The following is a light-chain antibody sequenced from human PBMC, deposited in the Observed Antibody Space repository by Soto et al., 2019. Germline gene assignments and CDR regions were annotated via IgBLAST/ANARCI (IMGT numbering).Light chain of an antibody. CDR2: DVS. CDR1: SSDVGGYNY. Sequence: QSALTQPRSVSGSPGQSVTISCTGTSSDVGGYNYVSWYQQHPGKAPKLMIYDVSKRPSGLPGRFSGSKSGNTASLTISGLQAEDEADYYCCSYAGSYTYVFGTGTKLTVL. V-gene: IGLV2-11*01. J-gene: IGLJ1*01. CDR3: CSYAGSYTYV.